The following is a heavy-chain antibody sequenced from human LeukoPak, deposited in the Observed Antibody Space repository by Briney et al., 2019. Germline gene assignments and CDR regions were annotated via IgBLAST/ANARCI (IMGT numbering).Heavy chain of an antibody. V-gene: IGHV3-11*01. CDR2: ISDSGRII. J-gene: IGHJ4*02. Sequence: GGSLRLSCAASGFTFNDYYMSWLRQAPGKGLEWVSYISDSGRIIYYADSVKGQFTISRDNAKNSLYLQMSSLRAEDTAVYYCARKVNGIFDYWGQGTLVTVSS. CDR3: ARKVNGIFDY. D-gene: IGHD1-26*01. CDR1: GFTFNDYY.